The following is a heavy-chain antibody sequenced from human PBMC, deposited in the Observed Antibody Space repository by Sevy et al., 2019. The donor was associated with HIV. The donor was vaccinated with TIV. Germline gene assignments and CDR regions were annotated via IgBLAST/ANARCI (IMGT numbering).Heavy chain of an antibody. V-gene: IGHV3-30*18. J-gene: IGHJ6*02. CDR2: ISFYGSNK. CDR3: AKDAFEVTAVLSSRGMPTYYHAMDL. CDR1: GFTFGSYD. D-gene: IGHD5-18*01. Sequence: GGYLRLSCAASGFTFGSYDMYWVRQTPGKGLEWVALISFYGSNKEYADSVKGRFTISRDNSKNTVYLQMSSLKPEDKAVYYCAKDAFEVTAVLSSRGMPTYYHAMDLWGQGTTVTVSS.